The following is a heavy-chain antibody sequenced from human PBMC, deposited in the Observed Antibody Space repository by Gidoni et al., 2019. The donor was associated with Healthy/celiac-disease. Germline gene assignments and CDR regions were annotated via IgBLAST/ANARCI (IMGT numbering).Heavy chain of an antibody. CDR3: ARGHVLRYFDWLNDYYYYGMDV. V-gene: IGHV1-2*04. Sequence: QVQLVQSGAEVKKPGASVKFSCKASGYTFTGSYMHWVRQAPGKGLEWMGWINPNSGGTNDAQKVQGWVTMTRDTSISTAYMELSRLRSDDTAVYYCARGHVLRYFDWLNDYYYYGMDVWGQGTTVTVSS. CDR2: INPNSGGT. CDR1: GYTFTGSY. D-gene: IGHD3-9*01. J-gene: IGHJ6*02.